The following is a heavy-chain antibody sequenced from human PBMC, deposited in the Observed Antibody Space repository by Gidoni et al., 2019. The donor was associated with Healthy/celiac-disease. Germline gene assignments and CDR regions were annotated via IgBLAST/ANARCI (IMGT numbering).Heavy chain of an antibody. V-gene: IGHV3-30-3*01. Sequence: QVQLVESGGGVVQPGRSLRLSCAASGFTFSSYALHWGRRAPGKGLEWVAVISYDGSNKYYADSVKGRFTISRDNSKNTLYLQMNSLRAEDTAVYYCARGEYIVVVPAAPVSGGDYWGQGTLVTVSS. J-gene: IGHJ4*02. CDR3: ARGEYIVVVPAAPVSGGDY. D-gene: IGHD2-2*01. CDR1: GFTFSSYA. CDR2: ISYDGSNK.